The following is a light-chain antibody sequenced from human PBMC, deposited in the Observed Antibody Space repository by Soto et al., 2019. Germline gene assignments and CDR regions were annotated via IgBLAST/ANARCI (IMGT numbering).Light chain of an antibody. J-gene: IGLJ1*01. V-gene: IGLV2-14*01. CDR1: SSDVGGYNY. Sequence: QSVLTQPASVSGSPGQSITISCTGTSSDVGGYNYVSRYQQHPGNAPRLMIYEVSNRPSGVSNRFSGSKSGNTASLTISGLQAEDEADYYCSSYTSSSPYVFGTGTKVTVL. CDR3: SSYTSSSPYV. CDR2: EVS.